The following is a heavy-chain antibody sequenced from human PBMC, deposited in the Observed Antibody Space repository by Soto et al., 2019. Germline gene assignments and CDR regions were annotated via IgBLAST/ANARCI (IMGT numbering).Heavy chain of an antibody. J-gene: IGHJ4*02. V-gene: IGHV3-30*18. CDR3: AKDPGIVVVPAATVFDY. Sequence: GGSLRLSCAASGFTFSSYGMHWVRQAPGKGLEWVAVISYDGSNKYYADSVKGRFTISRDNSKNTLYLQMNSLRAEDTAVYYCAKDPGIVVVPAATVFDYWGQGTLVTVS. CDR1: GFTFSSYG. D-gene: IGHD2-2*01. CDR2: ISYDGSNK.